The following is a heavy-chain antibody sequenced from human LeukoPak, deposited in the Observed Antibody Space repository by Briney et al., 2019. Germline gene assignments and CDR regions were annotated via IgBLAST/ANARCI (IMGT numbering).Heavy chain of an antibody. D-gene: IGHD3-3*01. Sequence: PGGSLRLSCTASGFTFTNHWMHWVRQAPGKGLEWVSAISGSGGSTYYADSVKGRFTISRDNSKNTLYLQMNSLRAEDTAVYYCAKDVWDDFWSGYYPEYFQHWGQGTLVTVSS. V-gene: IGHV3-23*01. CDR2: ISGSGGST. CDR3: AKDVWDDFWSGYYPEYFQH. J-gene: IGHJ1*01. CDR1: GFTFTNHW.